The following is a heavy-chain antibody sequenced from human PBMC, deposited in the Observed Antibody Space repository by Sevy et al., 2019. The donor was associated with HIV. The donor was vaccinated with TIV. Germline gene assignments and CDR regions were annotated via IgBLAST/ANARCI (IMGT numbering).Heavy chain of an antibody. CDR1: GFTFSDYY. CDR2: ISSGSSYT. CDR3: ARSRSNYADYYFDY. Sequence: GGSLRLSCAASGFTFSDYYMTWIRQSPGKGLQWISYISSGSSYTNYADSVKGRITTSGDNAKNSLDLEINTLRPEDTAVYYCARSRSNYADYYFDYWGQGTVLTVSS. V-gene: IGHV3-11*06. D-gene: IGHD4-17*01. J-gene: IGHJ4*02.